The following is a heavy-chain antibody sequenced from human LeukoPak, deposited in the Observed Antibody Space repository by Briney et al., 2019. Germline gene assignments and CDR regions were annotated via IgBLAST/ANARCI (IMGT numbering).Heavy chain of an antibody. J-gene: IGHJ4*02. CDR1: GFTFSTYT. Sequence: PGGSLRLSCAASGFTFSTYTMNWVRQPPGKGLEWIGEINHSGSTNYNPSLKSRVTISVDTSKNQFSLKLTSVTAADTAVYYCARGQRWLPDYWGQGTLVTVSS. CDR3: ARGQRWLPDY. D-gene: IGHD5-24*01. CDR2: INHSGST. V-gene: IGHV4-34*01.